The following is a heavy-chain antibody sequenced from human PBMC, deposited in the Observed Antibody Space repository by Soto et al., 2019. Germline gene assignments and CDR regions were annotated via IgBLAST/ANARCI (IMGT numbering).Heavy chain of an antibody. J-gene: IGHJ4*02. D-gene: IGHD3-22*01. CDR1: GYTFTSYA. CDR2: INAGNGNT. Sequence: QVRLVQSGAEVKKPGASVKVSCKVSGYTFTSYAMHWVRQAPGQRLEWMGWINAGNGNTKYSQKFQGRVTITRDTSASTAYMELSSLRSEDTAVYYCARDYYDSSGYYHGPYYFDYWGQGTLVTVSS. V-gene: IGHV1-3*01. CDR3: ARDYYDSSGYYHGPYYFDY.